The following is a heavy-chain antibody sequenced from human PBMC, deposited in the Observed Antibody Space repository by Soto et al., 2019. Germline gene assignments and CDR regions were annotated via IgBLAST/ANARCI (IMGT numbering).Heavy chain of an antibody. J-gene: IGHJ6*03. CDR3: ARGKVVDATFSKYLYMDV. V-gene: IGHV4-34*01. Sequence: QVQLQQWGAGLLKPSETLSLTCAVYGGSFGFYYWSWIRQSPGRGLEWIGEINHSGRANYNPSLKSRVTISLDTSKNQFSLKLNSVTAADTAIYYCARGKVVDATFSKYLYMDVWGKGTTVTVSS. CDR1: GGSFGFYY. CDR2: INHSGRA. D-gene: IGHD2-8*02.